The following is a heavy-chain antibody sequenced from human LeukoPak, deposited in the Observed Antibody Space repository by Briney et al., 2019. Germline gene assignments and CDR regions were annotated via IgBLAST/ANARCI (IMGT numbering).Heavy chain of an antibody. CDR3: ARRTAVSGNYHDY. CDR1: GDSISSSSYY. Sequence: SETLSLTCTVSGDSISSSSYYWGWIRQPPGKGLEWIGSIHYSGSTYYNPSLKSRVTIFVDTSKNQFSLRLSSVTAADTAVYYCARRTAVSGNYHDYWGQGTLVTISS. V-gene: IGHV4-39*01. D-gene: IGHD6-19*01. CDR2: IHYSGST. J-gene: IGHJ4*02.